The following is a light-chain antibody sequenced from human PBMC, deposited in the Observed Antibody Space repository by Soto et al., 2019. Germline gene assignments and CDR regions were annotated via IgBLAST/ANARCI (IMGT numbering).Light chain of an antibody. CDR1: QSISSW. CDR2: DAS. CDR3: QQYNRYLYT. J-gene: IGKJ2*01. V-gene: IGKV1-5*01. Sequence: DIQMTQSPSTLSASVGDRVTITCRASQSISSWLAWYQQKPGKAPKLLIYDASSLESGVPSRFSGSGSGTGCTLAISSLRPDDFATYYCQQYNRYLYTFGQGTKLEIK.